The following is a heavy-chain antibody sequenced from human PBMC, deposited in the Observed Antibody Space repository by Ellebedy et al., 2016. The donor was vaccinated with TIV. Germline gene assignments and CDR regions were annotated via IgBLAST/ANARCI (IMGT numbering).Heavy chain of an antibody. Sequence: MPSETLSLTCTVSGGSISSSSYYWGWIRQPPGKGLEWIGSIYYSGSTYYNPSLKSRVTISVDTSKNQFSLKLSSVTAADTAVYYCAREARDSSGYFIDYWGQGTLVTVSS. CDR2: IYYSGST. J-gene: IGHJ4*02. CDR3: AREARDSSGYFIDY. CDR1: GGSISSSSYY. V-gene: IGHV4-39*07. D-gene: IGHD3-22*01.